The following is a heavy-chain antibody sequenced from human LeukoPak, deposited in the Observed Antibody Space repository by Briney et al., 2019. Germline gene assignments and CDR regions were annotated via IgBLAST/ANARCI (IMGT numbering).Heavy chain of an antibody. D-gene: IGHD3-10*01. CDR1: GGSISKYY. CDR2: IYYSGST. V-gene: IGHV4-59*08. CDR3: ANLHGYGSGRP. Sequence: SETLSLTCTVSGGSISKYYWSWIRQPPGKGLEWIGYIYYSGSTNYNPSLKSRVTISVDTSKNQFSLKLSSVTAADTAVYYCANLHGYGSGRPWGQGTLVTVSS. J-gene: IGHJ5*02.